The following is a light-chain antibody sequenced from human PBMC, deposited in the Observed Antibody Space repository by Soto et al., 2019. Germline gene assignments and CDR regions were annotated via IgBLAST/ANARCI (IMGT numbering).Light chain of an antibody. Sequence: QSVLTQPASVSGSPGQSITISCTGTSSDVGSYDLVSWYQHHPGKAPKLMIYEVSKRPSGVSNRFSGSKSDNTTSLTISWLQAEDEADYYCCSFAGSSTYGFGTGTKVTVL. CDR2: EVS. V-gene: IGLV2-23*02. CDR1: SSDVGSYDL. J-gene: IGLJ1*01. CDR3: CSFAGSSTYG.